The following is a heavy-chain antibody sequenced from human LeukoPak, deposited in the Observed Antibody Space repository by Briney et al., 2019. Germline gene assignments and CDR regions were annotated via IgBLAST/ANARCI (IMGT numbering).Heavy chain of an antibody. Sequence: SETLSLTCTVSGGSISSGGYYWSWLRQPPGKGLQWIGYIYHSGSTYYHPSLKSRDAISVDRSKNQFAPNLSSVTAADTAVYYCARVCRSSGSHGDGKNWFDPWGQGTLVTVSS. CDR3: ARVCRSSGSHGDGKNWFDP. V-gene: IGHV4-30-2*01. D-gene: IGHD6-13*01. CDR1: GGSISSGGYY. J-gene: IGHJ5*02. CDR2: IYHSGST.